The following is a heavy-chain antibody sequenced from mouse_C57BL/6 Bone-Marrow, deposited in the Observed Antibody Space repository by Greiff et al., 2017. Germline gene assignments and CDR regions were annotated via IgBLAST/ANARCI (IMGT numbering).Heavy chain of an antibody. V-gene: IGHV14-4*01. Sequence: VQLQQSGAELVRPGASVKLSCTASGFNIKDDYMHWVKQRPEQGLEWIGWIDPENGDTEYASKFQGKATITADTSSNTAYLQLSSLTSEDTAVYYCTRWFCFDYWGQGTTRTVSS. J-gene: IGHJ2*01. CDR1: GFNIKDDY. D-gene: IGHD2-3*01. CDR2: IDPENGDT. CDR3: TRWFCFDY.